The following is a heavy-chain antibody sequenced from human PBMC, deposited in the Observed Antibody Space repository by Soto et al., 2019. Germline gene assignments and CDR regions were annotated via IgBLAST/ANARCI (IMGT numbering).Heavy chain of an antibody. J-gene: IGHJ4*02. CDR1: GGSISSGDYY. V-gene: IGHV4-30-4*01. Sequence: QVQLQESGPGLVKPSQTLSLTCTVSGGSISSGDYYWSWIRQPPGKGLEWIGYIYYSGSTYYNPSLKSRVTISVDTSKNQFSLKLSSVTAADTAVYYCARICDGGGSCYLLDYWGQGTLVTVSS. CDR2: IYYSGST. CDR3: ARICDGGGSCYLLDY. D-gene: IGHD2-15*01.